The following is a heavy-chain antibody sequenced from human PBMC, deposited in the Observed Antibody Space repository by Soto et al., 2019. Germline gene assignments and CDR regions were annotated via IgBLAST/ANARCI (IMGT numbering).Heavy chain of an antibody. CDR3: ARARSGCWVVIVPPIITLGY. CDR2: IYYSGST. D-gene: IGHD3-3*01. CDR1: GGSISTGGYY. V-gene: IGHV4-31*03. Sequence: QVQLQESGPGLVKPSQTLSLTCTVSGGSISTGGYYWSWIRQHPGKGLEWIGFIYYSGSTYFNPYFKSRINISIDRSKNQFSQNLTSVTAADTAVYYRARARSGCWVVIVPPIITLGYWGQRTLVTLSS. J-gene: IGHJ4*02.